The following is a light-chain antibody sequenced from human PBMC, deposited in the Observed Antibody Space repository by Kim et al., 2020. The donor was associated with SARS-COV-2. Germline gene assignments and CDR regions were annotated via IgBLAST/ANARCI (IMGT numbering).Light chain of an antibody. CDR1: KLGDKY. Sequence: SYELTQPPSVSVSPGQTASITCSGDKLGDKYACWYQQKPGQSPVLVIYQDSKRPSGIPERFSGSNSGNTATLTISGTQAMDEADYYCQAWDSSIRVFGGGTRLNVL. CDR2: QDS. CDR3: QAWDSSIRV. V-gene: IGLV3-1*01. J-gene: IGLJ3*02.